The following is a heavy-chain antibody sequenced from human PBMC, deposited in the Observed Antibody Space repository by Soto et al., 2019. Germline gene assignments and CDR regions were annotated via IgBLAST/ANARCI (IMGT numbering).Heavy chain of an antibody. Sequence: QVQLVQSGAEVKKPGSSVKVSCKASGGTFSSYTISWVRQAPGQGLEWMGRIIPILGIANYAQKFQGRVTITADKSTSTAYMELSSLRSEDTAVYYCAREDCSSTRCYGYWGQGTLVTVSS. CDR1: GGTFSSYT. J-gene: IGHJ4*02. D-gene: IGHD2-2*01. V-gene: IGHV1-69*08. CDR3: AREDCSSTRCYGY. CDR2: IIPILGIA.